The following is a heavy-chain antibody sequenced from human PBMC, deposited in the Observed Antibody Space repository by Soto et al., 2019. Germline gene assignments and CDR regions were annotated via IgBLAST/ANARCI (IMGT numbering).Heavy chain of an antibody. V-gene: IGHV1-3*01. Sequence: GASVKVSCKASGYTFTSYAMHWVRQAPGQRLEWMGWINAGNGNTKYSQKFQGRFTITRDTSASTAYIELSSLISEDTAVYYCARGSGYYYWDDYWGQGTLVTVSS. D-gene: IGHD3-22*01. CDR2: INAGNGNT. J-gene: IGHJ4*02. CDR3: ARGSGYYYWDDY. CDR1: GYTFTSYA.